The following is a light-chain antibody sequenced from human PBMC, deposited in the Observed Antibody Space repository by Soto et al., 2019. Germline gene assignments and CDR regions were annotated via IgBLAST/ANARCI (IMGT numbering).Light chain of an antibody. J-gene: IGLJ2*01. CDR1: SGAVTSGHY. CDR2: DTN. V-gene: IGLV7-46*01. CDR3: LLSYSTGPV. Sequence: QTVVTQEPSLTVSPGGTVTLTCGSSSGAVTSGHYPHWFQQKPGQAPRTLIHDTNNKHSWTPARFSGSLLGGKAALTLSGAQPEDEADYCCLLSYSTGPVFGGGTKVTVL.